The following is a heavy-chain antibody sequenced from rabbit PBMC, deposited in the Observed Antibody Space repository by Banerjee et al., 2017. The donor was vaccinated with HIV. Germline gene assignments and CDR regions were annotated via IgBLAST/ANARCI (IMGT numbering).Heavy chain of an antibody. CDR3: ARAQLVYVYGYAGYAYYLDYFNL. V-gene: IGHV1S45*01. Sequence: QQQLEESGGGLVKPGGTLTLTCTASGFSFSTSYWICWVRQAPGKGLEWIACIDVGSSDNTYYASWAKGRFTISKTSSTTVTLQMTSLTAADTATYFCARAQLVYVYGYAGYAYYLDYFNLWGPGTLVTVS. D-gene: IGHD6-1*01. J-gene: IGHJ4*01. CDR2: IDVGSSDNT. CDR1: GFSFSTSYW.